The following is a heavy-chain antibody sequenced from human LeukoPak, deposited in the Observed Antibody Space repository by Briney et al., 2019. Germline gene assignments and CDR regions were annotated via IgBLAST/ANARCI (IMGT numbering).Heavy chain of an antibody. CDR3: ARGNSEGGYYYDSSGYSSAYNWFDP. Sequence: ASVKVSCKASGGTFSSYAISWVRQAPGQGLEWMGGIIPIFGTANYAQKFQGRVTITADESTSTAYMEPSSLRSEDTAVYYCARGNSEGGYYYDSSGYSSAYNWFDPWGQGTLVTVSS. V-gene: IGHV1-69*13. J-gene: IGHJ5*02. D-gene: IGHD3-22*01. CDR2: IIPIFGTA. CDR1: GGTFSSYA.